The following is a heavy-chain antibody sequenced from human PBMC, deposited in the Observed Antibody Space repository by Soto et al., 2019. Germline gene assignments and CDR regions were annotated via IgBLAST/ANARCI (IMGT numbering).Heavy chain of an antibody. CDR1: GYTFNLYG. CDR2: ISAYNGNT. V-gene: IGHV1-18*04. CDR3: ARERDSMVRGDMHV. D-gene: IGHD3-10*01. J-gene: IGHJ6*04. Sequence: VQLIQSGSEVKEPGASVKVSCKASGYTFNLYGISWMRQAPGQGLEWMGWISAYNGNTDYAQKGQGRLTMNTDTSTSTAYMELRSLRSDDTAVYYCARERDSMVRGDMHVWGKGTTVTVSA.